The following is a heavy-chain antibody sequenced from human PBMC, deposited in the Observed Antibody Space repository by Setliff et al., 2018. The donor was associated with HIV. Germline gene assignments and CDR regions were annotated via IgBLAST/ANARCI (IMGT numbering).Heavy chain of an antibody. CDR1: GGSISSYY. J-gene: IGHJ6*03. V-gene: IGHV4-59*08. Sequence: PSETLSLTCTVSGGSISSYYWSWIRQPPGKGLEWIGYIYYSGSTNYNPSLKSRVTISVDTSKNQFSLKLSSVTAADTAVYYCARASSGWYPYYYYYYMDVWGKGTTVTVSS. CDR2: IYYSGST. D-gene: IGHD6-19*01. CDR3: ARASSGWYPYYYYYYMDV.